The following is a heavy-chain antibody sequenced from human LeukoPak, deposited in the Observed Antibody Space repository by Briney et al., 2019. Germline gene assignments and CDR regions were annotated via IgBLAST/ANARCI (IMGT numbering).Heavy chain of an antibody. Sequence: RASVKVSCKASGGTFSSYAIRWVRQAPGQGLEWMGGIVPIFGTANYAQKFQGRVTITTDESTSTAYMELSSLRSEDTAVYYCARVNVRGNWFDPWGQGTLVTVSS. CDR3: ARVNVRGNWFDP. CDR2: IVPIFGTA. CDR1: GGTFSSYA. V-gene: IGHV1-69*05. J-gene: IGHJ5*02.